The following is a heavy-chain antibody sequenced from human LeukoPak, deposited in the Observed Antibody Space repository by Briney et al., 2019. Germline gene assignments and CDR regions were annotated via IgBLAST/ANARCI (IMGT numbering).Heavy chain of an antibody. CDR1: GGSFRGYY. CDR2: INHSGST. CDR3: GRLGHYSDSSGFQGAFDY. J-gene: IGHJ4*02. D-gene: IGHD3-22*01. Sequence: PSETLSLTWAVYGGSFRGYYWSGIRQPPGKGREGIGEINHSGSTNYNPSLKSRVTISVDTSKNQFPLKLSSVTAADTAVYYCGRLGHYSDSSGFQGAFDYWGQGTLVTVSS. V-gene: IGHV4-34*01.